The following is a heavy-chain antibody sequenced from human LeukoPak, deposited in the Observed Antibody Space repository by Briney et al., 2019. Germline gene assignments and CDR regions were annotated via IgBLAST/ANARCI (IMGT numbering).Heavy chain of an antibody. V-gene: IGHV4-39*01. J-gene: IGHJ5*02. CDR3: ARGRRLRYFDWFKDNWFDP. CDR1: GGSIGTSSYY. CDR2: MYSSGST. Sequence: SETLSLTCTVSGGSIGTSSYYWGWVRQPPGKGMEWIGSMYSSGSTYYNPSLKSRVTIFADISKKQVSLKLSSVTAADTAVYYCARGRRLRYFDWFKDNWFDPWGQGTLVTVSS. D-gene: IGHD3-9*01.